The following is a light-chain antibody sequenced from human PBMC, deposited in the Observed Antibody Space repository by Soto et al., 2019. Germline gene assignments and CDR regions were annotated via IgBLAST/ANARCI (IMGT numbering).Light chain of an antibody. Sequence: DIVMTQSPDSLAVSLGERATINCKSSQSVLYSSNNKNYLAWYQQKPRQPPKLLIYWASTRESGVPDRFSGSGSGTDFTITISSLQAEDVAVYYCQQYLNTPYTFGQGTKLEIK. CDR1: QSVLYSSNNKNY. J-gene: IGKJ2*01. CDR3: QQYLNTPYT. CDR2: WAS. V-gene: IGKV4-1*01.